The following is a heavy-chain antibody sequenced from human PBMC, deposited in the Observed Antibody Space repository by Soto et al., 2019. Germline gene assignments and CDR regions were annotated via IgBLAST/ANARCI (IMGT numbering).Heavy chain of an antibody. CDR3: ARLRWFGESKVYDFDY. D-gene: IGHD3-10*01. Sequence: PSGSTYLASTACSETINSSDGAGSRKPTEKVLEWIGDIYYSGSTNYNPSLKSRVTISVDTSKNQFSLKLSSVTAADTAVYYCARLRWFGESKVYDFDYWGQGTLVTVFS. CDR1: SETINSSD. J-gene: IGHJ4*02. CDR2: IYYSGST. V-gene: IGHV4-59*08.